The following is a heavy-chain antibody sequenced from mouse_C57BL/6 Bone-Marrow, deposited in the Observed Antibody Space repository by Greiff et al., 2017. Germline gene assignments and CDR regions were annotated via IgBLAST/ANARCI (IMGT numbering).Heavy chain of an antibody. CDR1: GYTFTSYG. D-gene: IGHD1-1*01. CDR3: AREATTVVARYAMDY. CDR2: IYPRSGNT. Sequence: QLQPSGAELARPGASVKLSCKASGYTFTSYGISWVKQRTGQGLEWIGEIYPRSGNTYYNEKFKGKATLTADKSSSTAYMELRSLTSEDSAVYFCAREATTVVARYAMDYWGQGTSVTVSS. V-gene: IGHV1-81*01. J-gene: IGHJ4*01.